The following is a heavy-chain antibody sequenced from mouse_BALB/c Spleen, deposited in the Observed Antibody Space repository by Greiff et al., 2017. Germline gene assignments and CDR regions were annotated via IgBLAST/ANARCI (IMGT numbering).Heavy chain of an antibody. CDR3: ARETGAWFAY. V-gene: IGHV5-17*02. CDR1: GFTFSSFG. D-gene: IGHD3-2*01. Sequence: EVQRVESGGGLVQPGGSRKLSCAASGFTFSSFGMHWVRQAPEKGLEWVAYISSGSSTIYYADTVKGRFTISRDNPKNTLFLQMTSLRSEDTAMYYCARETGAWFAYWGQGTLVTVSA. J-gene: IGHJ3*01. CDR2: ISSGSSTI.